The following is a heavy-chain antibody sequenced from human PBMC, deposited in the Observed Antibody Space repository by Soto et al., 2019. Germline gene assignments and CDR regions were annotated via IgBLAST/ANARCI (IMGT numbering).Heavy chain of an antibody. Sequence: ASVKVSCKASGYTFTSYAMHWVRQAPGQWLEWMGWINAGNGNTKYSQKFQGRVTITRDTSASTAYMELSSLRSEDTAVYYCARSRTRTGYDAFDIWGQGTMVTVSS. D-gene: IGHD7-27*01. CDR1: GYTFTSYA. CDR3: ARSRTRTGYDAFDI. V-gene: IGHV1-3*01. CDR2: INAGNGNT. J-gene: IGHJ3*02.